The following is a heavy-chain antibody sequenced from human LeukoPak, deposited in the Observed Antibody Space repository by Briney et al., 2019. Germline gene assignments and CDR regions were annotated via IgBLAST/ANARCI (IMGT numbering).Heavy chain of an antibody. J-gene: IGHJ6*02. CDR1: GLSFSSYT. CDR3: ARADIVVVPAAIRMSYYYYYGMDV. CDR2: IYSGGST. D-gene: IGHD2-2*01. Sequence: GGSLRLSCAPSGLSFSSYTIHWVRQAPGKGLEWASVIYSGGSTYYADSVKGRFTISRDNSKNTLYLQMNSLRAEDTAVYYCARADIVVVPAAIRMSYYYYYGMDVWGQGTTVTVSS. V-gene: IGHV3-66*01.